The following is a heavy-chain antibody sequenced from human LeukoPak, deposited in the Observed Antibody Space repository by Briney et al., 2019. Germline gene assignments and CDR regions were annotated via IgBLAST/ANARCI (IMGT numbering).Heavy chain of an antibody. CDR2: IYTSGST. D-gene: IGHD5-18*01. CDR3: ASGYSYAFDWAFDI. J-gene: IGHJ3*02. Sequence: SETLSLTCTVSGGSISSGSYYWSWIRQPAGKGLEWIGRIYTSGSTNYNPSLKSRVTISVDTSKNQFSLKLSSVTAADTAVYYCASGYSYAFDWAFDIWGQGTMVTVSS. CDR1: GGSISSGSYY. V-gene: IGHV4-61*02.